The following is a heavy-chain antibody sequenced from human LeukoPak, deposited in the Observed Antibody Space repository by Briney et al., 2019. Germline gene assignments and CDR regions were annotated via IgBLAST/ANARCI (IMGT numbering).Heavy chain of an antibody. CDR3: AMKTMVYFDY. V-gene: IGHV4-30-2*01. CDR1: GGSISSGGYS. J-gene: IGHJ4*02. D-gene: IGHD2-8*01. CDR2: IYHSGST. Sequence: SETLSLTCAVSGGSISSGGYSWSWIRQPPGKGLEWIGYIYHSGSTYYNPSLKSRVTISVDRSKNQFSLKLSSVTAADTAVYYCAMKTMVYFDYWGQGTLVTVSS.